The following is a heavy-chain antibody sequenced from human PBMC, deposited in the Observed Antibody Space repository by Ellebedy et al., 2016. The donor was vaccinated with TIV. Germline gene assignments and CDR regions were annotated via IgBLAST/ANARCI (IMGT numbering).Heavy chain of an antibody. CDR3: ASHPSNFDAFDI. CDR1: GGSISSRGFY. D-gene: IGHD5-24*01. Sequence: SETLSLXXSVSGGSISSRGFYWGWIRQAPGKGLDWIASIYYSGSTYYNPSLKSRVTLSVDTSKNQFSLKLSSVTATDTAVYYCASHPSNFDAFDIWGQGTMVTVSS. J-gene: IGHJ3*02. V-gene: IGHV4-39*01. CDR2: IYYSGST.